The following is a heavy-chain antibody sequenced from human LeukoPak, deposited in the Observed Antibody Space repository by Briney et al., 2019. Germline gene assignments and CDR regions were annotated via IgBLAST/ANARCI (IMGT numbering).Heavy chain of an antibody. D-gene: IGHD2-2*03. J-gene: IGHJ5*02. V-gene: IGHV4-39*02. Sequence: SETLSLTCTVSGGSISSSSYYWGWIRQPPGKGLEWIGSIYYSGSTYYNPSLKSRVTISVDTSKNQFSLKLSSVTAADTAVYYCAREDDGGWIYWFDPWGQGTLVTVSS. CDR1: GGSISSSSYY. CDR3: AREDDGGWIYWFDP. CDR2: IYYSGST.